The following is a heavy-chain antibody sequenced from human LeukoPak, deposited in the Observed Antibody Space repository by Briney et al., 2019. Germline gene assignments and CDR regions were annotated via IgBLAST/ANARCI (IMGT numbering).Heavy chain of an antibody. D-gene: IGHD6-13*01. Sequence: QSGGSLRLSCAASGFTFSSYAMHWVRQAPGKGLEWVAVISYDGSNKYYADSVKGRFTISRDNSKSTLYLQMNSLRAEDTAVYYCARARQDWQQLVLDIYYGMDVWGQGTTVTVSS. V-gene: IGHV3-30-3*01. CDR3: ARARQDWQQLVLDIYYGMDV. CDR2: ISYDGSNK. J-gene: IGHJ6*02. CDR1: GFTFSSYA.